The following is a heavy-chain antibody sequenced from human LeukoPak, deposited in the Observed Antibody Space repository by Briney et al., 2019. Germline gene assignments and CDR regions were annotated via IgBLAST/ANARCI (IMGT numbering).Heavy chain of an antibody. V-gene: IGHV4-4*08. CDR3: AGRGQRYFRD. J-gene: IGHJ1*01. Sequence: SETLSLTCSVSGDAIISDYGSWIRQPPGKGLEWIGYIYRIGNTDYNPSLKSRVTISLDTSKNQLSLNLTSVTAADTAVYYCAGRGQRYFRDWGQGTLVTVSS. CDR1: GDAIISDY. CDR2: IYRIGNT.